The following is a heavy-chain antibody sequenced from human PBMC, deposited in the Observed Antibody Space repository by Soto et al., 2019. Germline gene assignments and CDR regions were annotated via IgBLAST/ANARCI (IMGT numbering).Heavy chain of an antibody. CDR2: PYFRSKWYT. CDR1: GDSVSSNSAA. Sequence: QVQLQQSGPVLVKPSQTLSLTCAISGDSVSSNSAAWNWIRQSSSIGIEWLGRPYFRSKWYTGYATSVKSRITINPDTSKNQFSLPLTSVTPEDTAVYYCTDRDVQYWGQGTRVTVSS. J-gene: IGHJ4*02. V-gene: IGHV6-1*01. CDR3: TDRDVQY.